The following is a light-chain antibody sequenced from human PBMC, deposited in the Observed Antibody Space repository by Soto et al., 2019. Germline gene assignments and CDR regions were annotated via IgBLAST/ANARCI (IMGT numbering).Light chain of an antibody. CDR1: QSITNY. CDR3: QQSNSSPPT. J-gene: IGKJ4*01. V-gene: IGKV1-39*01. CDR2: AAS. Sequence: DIQMTQSPSALSASVGDRVTITCRASQSITNYLNWYQRKPGQAPNLLIYAASTLQAGVPSRFRGSGSGTDFTLTISSLQPEDFATYFCQQSNSSPPTFGGGTKVDIK.